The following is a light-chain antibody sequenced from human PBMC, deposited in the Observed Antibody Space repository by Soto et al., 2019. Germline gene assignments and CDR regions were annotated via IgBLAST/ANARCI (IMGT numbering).Light chain of an antibody. CDR3: QQYNNWPPIT. Sequence: EIVMTQSPATLSGSPGDRPTLSCRASQSVSSNLAWYQQKPGQAPRLLIYGASTRAPGIPDRFSGSGSGTEFTLTISRLQSEDFAVYYCQQYNNWPPITFGQGTRLEIK. CDR1: QSVSSN. J-gene: IGKJ5*01. V-gene: IGKV3D-15*01. CDR2: GAS.